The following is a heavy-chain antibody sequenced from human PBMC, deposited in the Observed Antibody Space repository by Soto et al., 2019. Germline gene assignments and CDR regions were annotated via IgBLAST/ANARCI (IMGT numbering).Heavy chain of an antibody. V-gene: IGHV1-69*06. D-gene: IGHD1-7*01. J-gene: IGHJ6*02. CDR1: GGTFSSYA. CDR3: ARLRITGTTCYYYGMDV. CDR2: IIPIFGTA. Sequence: QVQLVQSGAEVKKPGSSVKVSCKASGGTFSSYAISWVRQAPGQGLEWMGGIIPIFGTANYAQKFQGRVTITADKSTSTAFVELSSLRSEDTAVYYCARLRITGTTCYYYGMDVWGQGTTVTVSS.